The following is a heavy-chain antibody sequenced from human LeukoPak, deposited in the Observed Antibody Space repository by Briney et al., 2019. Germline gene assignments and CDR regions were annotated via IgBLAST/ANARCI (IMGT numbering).Heavy chain of an antibody. V-gene: IGHV3-7*01. D-gene: IGHD6-19*01. CDR3: ARVDGYSSGASDY. Sequence: PGGSLRLSCAASGFTFSSYWMSWVRQAPGMGLEWVANIKQDGSEKYYVDSVKGRFTISRDNAKNSLYLQMNSLRAEDTAVYYCARVDGYSSGASDYWGQGTLVTVSS. J-gene: IGHJ4*02. CDR1: GFTFSSYW. CDR2: IKQDGSEK.